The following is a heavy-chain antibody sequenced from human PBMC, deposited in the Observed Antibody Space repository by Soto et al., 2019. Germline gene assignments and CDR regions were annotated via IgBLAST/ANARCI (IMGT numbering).Heavy chain of an antibody. CDR2: IYTSGST. D-gene: IGHD3-22*01. Sequence: PSETLSLTCTVSGGSISSYYWSWIRQPAGKGLEWIGRIYTSGSTNYNPSLKSRVTMSVDTSKNQFSLKLSSVTAADTAVYYCATARGYYEHYYYGMDVWGQGTTVTVSS. V-gene: IGHV4-4*07. J-gene: IGHJ6*02. CDR1: GGSISSYY. CDR3: ATARGYYEHYYYGMDV.